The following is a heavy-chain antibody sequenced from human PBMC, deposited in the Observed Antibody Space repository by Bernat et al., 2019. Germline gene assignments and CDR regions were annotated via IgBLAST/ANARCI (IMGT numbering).Heavy chain of an antibody. Sequence: EVQLVESGGGLVQPGRSLRLSCTASGFTFGDYAMSWVRQAPGKGLEWVGFIRSKAYGGTTEYAPSVKGRFTISRDDSKSIAYLQMNSLKTEDTAVYYCTRDPVADILAGDSYFDYWGQGTLVTVSS. CDR1: GFTFGDYA. CDR3: TRDPVADILAGDSYFDY. D-gene: IGHD3-9*01. J-gene: IGHJ4*02. CDR2: IRSKAYGGTT. V-gene: IGHV3-49*04.